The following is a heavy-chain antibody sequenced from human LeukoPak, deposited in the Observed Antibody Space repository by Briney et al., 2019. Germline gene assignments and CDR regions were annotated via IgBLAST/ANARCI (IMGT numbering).Heavy chain of an antibody. J-gene: IGHJ5*02. CDR1: GGSISSGGYY. Sequence: PSQTLSLTCTVSGGSISSGGYYWSWIRQHPGKGLEWIGYIYYSGSTYYNPSLKSRVTISVDTSKNQFSLKLSSVTAADTAVYYCARVTGYYDSSGYVAWFDPWGQGTLVTVSS. CDR3: ARVTGYYDSSGYVAWFDP. CDR2: IYYSGST. D-gene: IGHD3-22*01. V-gene: IGHV4-31*03.